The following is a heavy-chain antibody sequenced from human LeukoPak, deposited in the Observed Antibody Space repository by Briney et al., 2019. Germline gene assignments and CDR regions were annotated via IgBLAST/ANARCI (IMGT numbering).Heavy chain of an antibody. J-gene: IGHJ4*02. D-gene: IGHD6-6*01. CDR3: ARHSGIAARRGGYFDY. CDR1: GYSISSGYY. CDR2: IYHSGST. Sequence: SETLSLTCAVSGYSISSGYYRGWIRQPPGKGLEWIGSIYHSGSTYYNPSLKSRVTISVDTSKNQFSLKLSSVTAADTAVYYCARHSGIAARRGGYFDYWGQGTLVTVSS. V-gene: IGHV4-38-2*01.